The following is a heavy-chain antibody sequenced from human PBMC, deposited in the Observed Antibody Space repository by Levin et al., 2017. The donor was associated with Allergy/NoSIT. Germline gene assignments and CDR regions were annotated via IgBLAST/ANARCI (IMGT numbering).Heavy chain of an antibody. V-gene: IGHV3-30*04. CDR2: ISYDGSNK. J-gene: IGHJ2*01. CDR1: GFTFSSYA. CDR3: ARGRRLVRGYFDL. Sequence: LSLTCAASGFTFSSYAMHWVRQAPGKGLEWVAVISYDGSNKYYADSVKGRFTISRDNSKNTLYLQMNSLRAEDTAVYYCARGRRLVRGYFDLWGRGTLVTVSS. D-gene: IGHD6-19*01.